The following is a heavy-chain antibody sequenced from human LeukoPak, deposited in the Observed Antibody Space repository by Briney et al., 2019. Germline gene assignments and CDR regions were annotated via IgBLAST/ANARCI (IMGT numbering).Heavy chain of an antibody. Sequence: AETLSLTCTVFGYSISSGYYWGWVRQPPGKVLEWIGSIYHSGSTYYNPSLKSRVTMSVDRAKSQFALELSAVSAAGRAVLCCATITVTTGSDYWGQGTLVTVSS. CDR2: IYHSGST. D-gene: IGHD4-17*01. CDR1: GYSISSGYY. J-gene: IGHJ4*02. CDR3: ATITVTTGSDY. V-gene: IGHV4-38-2*02.